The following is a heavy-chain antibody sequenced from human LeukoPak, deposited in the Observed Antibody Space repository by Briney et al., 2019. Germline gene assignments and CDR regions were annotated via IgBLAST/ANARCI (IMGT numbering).Heavy chain of an antibody. CDR1: GGSFSGYY. J-gene: IGHJ4*02. V-gene: IGHV4-34*01. Sequence: PSETLSLTCAVYGGSFSGYYWSWIRQPPGKGLEWIGEINHSGSTNYNPSLKSRVTISVDTSKNQFSLKLSSVAAADTAVYYCARHRPNYDFWSGPDYWGQGTLVTVSS. D-gene: IGHD3-3*01. CDR2: INHSGST. CDR3: ARHRPNYDFWSGPDY.